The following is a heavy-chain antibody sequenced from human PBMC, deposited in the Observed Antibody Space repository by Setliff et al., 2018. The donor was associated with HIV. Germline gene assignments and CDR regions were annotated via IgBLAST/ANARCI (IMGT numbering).Heavy chain of an antibody. D-gene: IGHD2-21*02. Sequence: SVKVSCKASGGTFSSYAISWVRQAPGQGLEWMGGIIPILGIANYAQQFQDRVTITRDTSASTAYMELSSLRPEDTAVYYCASPTAIPHWGQGTLVTVSS. CDR3: ASPTAIPH. J-gene: IGHJ4*02. CDR2: IIPILGIA. V-gene: IGHV1-69*10. CDR1: GGTFSSYA.